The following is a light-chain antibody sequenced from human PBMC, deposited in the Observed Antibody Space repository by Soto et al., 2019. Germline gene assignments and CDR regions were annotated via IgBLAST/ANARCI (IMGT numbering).Light chain of an antibody. CDR1: HDITSS. CDR2: GAS. J-gene: IGKJ1*01. V-gene: IGKV1-8*01. Sequence: AIRMTQFPSSFSASIGDRVTITCRASHDITSSLAWYQHIQGRAPKLLISGASNLQFGGPSRFSGSGSGTDCTLTISRLQSEDFATYYCQHYYSSPPTFGQGTRGEMK. CDR3: QHYYSSPPT.